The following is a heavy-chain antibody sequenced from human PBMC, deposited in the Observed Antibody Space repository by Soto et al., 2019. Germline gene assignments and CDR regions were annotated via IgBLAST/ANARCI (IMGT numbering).Heavy chain of an antibody. Sequence: QLLESGGASVQPGGSLRLSCVASGFTFKAYAMGWVRQAPGRGLEWVSSITSTNGNTYYADSVRGRFPISRDNSRNSLFLQMNGLRPEDSALYYCAKDEGTSSTVFDYWGQGTRVTVPS. CDR1: GFTFKAYA. V-gene: IGHV3-23*01. D-gene: IGHD4-4*01. CDR3: AKDEGTSSTVFDY. CDR2: ITSTNGNT. J-gene: IGHJ4*02.